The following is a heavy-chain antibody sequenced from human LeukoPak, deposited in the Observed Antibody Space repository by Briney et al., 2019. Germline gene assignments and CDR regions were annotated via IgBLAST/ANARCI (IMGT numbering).Heavy chain of an antibody. D-gene: IGHD6-19*01. Sequence: SETLSLTCTVSGGSISSSSYYWGWIRQPPGKGLEWLGSIYYSGSTYYNPSLKSRVTISVDTSKNQFSLKLSSVTAADTAVYYCARTGSALAVWYYYMDVWGKGTTVTVSS. CDR3: ARTGSALAVWYYYMDV. CDR1: GGSISSSSYY. J-gene: IGHJ6*03. V-gene: IGHV4-39*07. CDR2: IYYSGST.